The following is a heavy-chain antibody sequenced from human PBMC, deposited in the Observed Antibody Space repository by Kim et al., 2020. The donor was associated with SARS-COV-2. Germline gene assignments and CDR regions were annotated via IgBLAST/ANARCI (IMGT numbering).Heavy chain of an antibody. V-gene: IGHV1-18*01. D-gene: IGHD3-22*01. J-gene: IGHJ6*02. Sequence: ASVKVSCKASGYTFTSYGISWVRQAPGQGLEWMGWISAYNGNTNYAQKLQGRVTMTTDTSTSTAYMELRSLRSDDTAVYYCARALRRITMIVVVIADRDYYYGMDVWGQGTTVTVSS. CDR2: ISAYNGNT. CDR3: ARALRRITMIVVVIADRDYYYGMDV. CDR1: GYTFTSYG.